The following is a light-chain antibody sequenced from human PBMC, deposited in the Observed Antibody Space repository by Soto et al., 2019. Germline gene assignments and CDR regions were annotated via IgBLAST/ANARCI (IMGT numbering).Light chain of an antibody. J-gene: IGKJ1*01. CDR3: QQYNSFLTT. CDR1: QPITTW. V-gene: IGKV1-5*01. Sequence: DIQMTQSPSTLSASIGDSVTITCRASQPITTWLAWYQQKPGRAPRLLIYDAFVLQRGVPSRFSGSGSGTEFTLTISSLQPDDFATYYCQQYNSFLTTFGQGTKVEI. CDR2: DAF.